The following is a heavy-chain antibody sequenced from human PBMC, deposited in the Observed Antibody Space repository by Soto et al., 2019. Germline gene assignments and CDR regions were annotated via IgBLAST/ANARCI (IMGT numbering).Heavy chain of an antibody. CDR1: GGSFSGYY. V-gene: IGHV4-34*01. CDR2: INHSGST. D-gene: IGHD6-19*01. J-gene: IGHJ6*02. Sequence: SETLSLTCAVYGGSFSGYYWSWIRQPPGKGLEWVGEINHSGSTNYNPSLKSRATISVDTSKNQFSLKLSSVTAADTAVYYCATPLGSGWRRGYYYYGMDVWGQGTTVTVSS. CDR3: ATPLGSGWRRGYYYYGMDV.